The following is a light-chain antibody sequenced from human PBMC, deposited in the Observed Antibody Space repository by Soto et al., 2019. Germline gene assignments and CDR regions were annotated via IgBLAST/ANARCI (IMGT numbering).Light chain of an antibody. CDR2: DAT. CDR1: QSVASNY. CDR3: LQYGNSYT. V-gene: IGKV3-20*01. J-gene: IGKJ2*01. Sequence: EIVLTQSPGTLSLSPGERATVSCRASQSVASNYLAWFQQKPGQAPRLLIYDATSRATGIPDRFSGSGSGADFTLTISGVEPEDLAVYYCLQYGNSYTFGQGTKLEIK.